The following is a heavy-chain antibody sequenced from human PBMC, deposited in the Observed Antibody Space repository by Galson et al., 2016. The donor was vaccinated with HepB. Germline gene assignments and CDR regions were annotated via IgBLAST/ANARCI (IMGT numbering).Heavy chain of an antibody. Sequence: ETLSLTCAVSGGSISSSNWWSWVRQSPGKGLEWIGEIYHSGSTNYNPSLKSRVTISVDKSKNQFSLKLSSVTAAGTAVDYCARVRVVAMWGGVDWFAPRGQGILVIVSS. J-gene: IGHJ5*02. V-gene: IGHV4-4*02. CDR3: ARVRVVAMWGGVDWFAP. CDR2: IYHSGST. D-gene: IGHD2-15*01. CDR1: GGSISSSNW.